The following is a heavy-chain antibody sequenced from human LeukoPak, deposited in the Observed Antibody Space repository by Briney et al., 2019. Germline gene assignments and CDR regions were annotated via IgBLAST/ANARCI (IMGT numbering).Heavy chain of an antibody. Sequence: GGSLRLSCAASGFTFSSYAMSWVRQAPEKGLEWVSAISGSGGSTYYADSVKGRFTISRDNSKNTLYLQMNSLRGEDTAVYHCAKSGEAGREYYYYYYMDVWGKGTTVTVSS. CDR3: AKSGEAGREYYYYYYMDV. CDR1: GFTFSSYA. D-gene: IGHD3-10*01. CDR2: ISGSGGST. J-gene: IGHJ6*03. V-gene: IGHV3-23*01.